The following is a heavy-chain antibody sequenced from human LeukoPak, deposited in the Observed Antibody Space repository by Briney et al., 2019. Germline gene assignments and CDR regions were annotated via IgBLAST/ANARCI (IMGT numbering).Heavy chain of an antibody. Sequence: PGGSLRLSCAASGFTVSNNYMSWVRQAPGKGLEWVPIIYSGGSTYYADSVKGRFTISRDNSKSTLYLQMNSLRAEDTAVYYCARDRSTMTEPPRYFDLWGRGTLVTVSS. V-gene: IGHV3-66*02. CDR3: ARDRSTMTEPPRYFDL. J-gene: IGHJ2*01. CDR2: IYSGGST. CDR1: GFTVSNNY. D-gene: IGHD3-22*01.